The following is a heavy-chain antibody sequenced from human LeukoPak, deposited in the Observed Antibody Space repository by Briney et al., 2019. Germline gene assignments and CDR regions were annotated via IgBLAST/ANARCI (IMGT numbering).Heavy chain of an antibody. V-gene: IGHV3-7*05. CDR1: GFTFRNYW. CDR2: IKGDGSEK. Sequence: GGSLRLSCAAPGFTFRNYWMIWVRQAPGKGLEWLGNIKGDGSEKRYADSVRGRFTISRDNAQTSLYLQMNSLRAEDTAVYYCARASDPWLQLTWGQGTLVTVSP. J-gene: IGHJ5*02. D-gene: IGHD5-24*01. CDR3: ARASDPWLQLT.